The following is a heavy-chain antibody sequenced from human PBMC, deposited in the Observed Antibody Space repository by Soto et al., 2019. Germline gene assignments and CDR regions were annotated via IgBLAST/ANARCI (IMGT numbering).Heavy chain of an antibody. CDR3: ARDRIAVAGNPEYFQH. J-gene: IGHJ1*01. V-gene: IGHV3-66*01. CDR2: IYSGGST. D-gene: IGHD6-19*01. CDR1: GFTVRSNC. Sequence: PEATLRLSYGPSGFTVRSNCVRRVRQAPGKGLEWVSVIYSGGSTYYADSVKGRFTISRDNSKNTLYLQMNSLRAEDTAVYYCARDRIAVAGNPEYFQHWGQG.